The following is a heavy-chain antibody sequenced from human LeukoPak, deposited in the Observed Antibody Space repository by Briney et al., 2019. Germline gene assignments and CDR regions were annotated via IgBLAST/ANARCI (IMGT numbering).Heavy chain of an antibody. D-gene: IGHD5-24*01. CDR1: GFTFSSYA. J-gene: IGHJ4*02. V-gene: IGHV3-30-3*01. CDR2: ISYDGSNK. Sequence: GGSLRLSCAASGFTFSSYAMHWVHQAPGKGLEWVAVISYDGSNKYYADSVKGRFTISRDNSKNTLYLQMNSLRAEDTAVYYCASLEMATTWGQGTLVTVSS. CDR3: ASLEMATT.